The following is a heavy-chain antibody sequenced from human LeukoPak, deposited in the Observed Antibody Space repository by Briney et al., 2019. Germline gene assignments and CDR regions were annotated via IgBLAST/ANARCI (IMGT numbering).Heavy chain of an antibody. CDR3: WLEKVVAAFFDS. D-gene: IGHD2-15*01. CDR1: GGSIGSTGSF. Sequence: PSETLSLTCSVSGGSIGSTGSFWGWIRQPPGKGLEGIGSIYSGGITYYNPSLKSRVSISEDTSKNQFSLKMTSMTAADTAIYYCWLEKVVAAFFDSWGQGTLVTVSS. J-gene: IGHJ4*02. V-gene: IGHV4-39*07. CDR2: IYSGGIT.